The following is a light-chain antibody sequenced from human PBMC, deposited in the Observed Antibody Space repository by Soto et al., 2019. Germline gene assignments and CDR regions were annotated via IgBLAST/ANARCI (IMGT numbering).Light chain of an antibody. J-gene: IGKJ1*01. CDR1: QSVSSSY. Sequence: EILLTQYPATLSLSPGERATLSCRASQSVSSSYLAWYQQKPGQAPRLLIYGASSRATGIPDRFSGSGSGTDFTLTISRLEPEDFAVYYCQQYGSSPWTFGQGTKVDNK. CDR3: QQYGSSPWT. V-gene: IGKV3-20*01. CDR2: GAS.